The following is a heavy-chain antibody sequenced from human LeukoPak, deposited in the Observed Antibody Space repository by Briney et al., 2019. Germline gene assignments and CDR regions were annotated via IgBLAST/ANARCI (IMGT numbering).Heavy chain of an antibody. V-gene: IGHV4-61*02. J-gene: IGHJ1*01. Sequence: TVSLTCTVSSGSISSGSYYWRWIRQPAGRGLEWIGRIYTSGSTNYNPSLKSRVTISVDTSKNQSSLKLSSVTAADSAVYYCARDGYYDFWSGYHSEYFQHYGQGELVTVSS. CDR3: ARDGYYDFWSGYHSEYFQH. D-gene: IGHD3-3*01. CDR1: SGSISSGSYY. CDR2: IYTSGST.